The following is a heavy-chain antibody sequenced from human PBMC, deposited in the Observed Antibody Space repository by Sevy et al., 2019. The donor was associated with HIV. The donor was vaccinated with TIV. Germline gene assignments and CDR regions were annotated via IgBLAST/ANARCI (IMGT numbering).Heavy chain of an antibody. CDR2: IYYNGRT. CDR1: GASISSYY. J-gene: IGHJ6*02. Sequence: SETLSLTCTVSGASISSYYWSWIRQPPGKGLEWVGYIYYNGRTNYNPSLKSRVTISVDTSKNQFSLKLISVTAADTALYYCARSLADYYYGMDVWGQGTTVTVSS. V-gene: IGHV4-59*01. CDR3: ARSLADYYYGMDV.